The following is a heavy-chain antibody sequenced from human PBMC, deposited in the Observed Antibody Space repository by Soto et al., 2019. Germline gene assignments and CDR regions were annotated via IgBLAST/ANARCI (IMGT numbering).Heavy chain of an antibody. Sequence: EVQVLDSGGGLVQPGGSLRLSCAASGFTFNNYAMNWVRQAPGKGLEWVATISATGGSTYYADSVKGRFTISRDNSKNTLYLQRNGLRVEDTAGYYCAKDRLAGNFDYWGQGTQVTFSS. CDR1: GFTFNNYA. CDR2: ISATGGST. V-gene: IGHV3-23*01. CDR3: AKDRLAGNFDY. J-gene: IGHJ4*02.